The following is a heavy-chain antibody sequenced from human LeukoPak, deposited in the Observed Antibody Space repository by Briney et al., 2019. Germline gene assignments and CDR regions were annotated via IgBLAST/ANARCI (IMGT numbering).Heavy chain of an antibody. J-gene: IGHJ4*02. D-gene: IGHD4-17*01. CDR3: ARAPHDYGDYGDY. CDR1: GFTFSSYS. Sequence: GGSLRLSCAASGFTFSSYSMNWVRQAPGKGLEWVSSISGSSSYIYYADSVKGRFTISRDNAKNSLYLQMNSLRAEDTAVYYCARAPHDYGDYGDYWGQGTLVTVSS. V-gene: IGHV3-21*01. CDR2: ISGSSSYI.